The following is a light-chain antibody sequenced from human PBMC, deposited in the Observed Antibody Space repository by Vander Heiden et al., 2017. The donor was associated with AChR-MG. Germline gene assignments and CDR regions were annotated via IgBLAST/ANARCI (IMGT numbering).Light chain of an antibody. CDR1: NIGSKS. V-gene: IGLV3-21*01. CDR3: QVWDTSADRPV. J-gene: IGLJ3*02. Sequence: SFVLTPPPSVSVAPGETAMITCGEHNIGSKSVHWYQQKTGQDPVLVIYYDNDRPAGIPERFSGSNSGDTATLTITRVEAGDEADYYCQVWDTSADRPVFGGGTKLTVL. CDR2: YDN.